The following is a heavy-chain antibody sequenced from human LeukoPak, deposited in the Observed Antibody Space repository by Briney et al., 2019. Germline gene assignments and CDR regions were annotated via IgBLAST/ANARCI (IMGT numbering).Heavy chain of an antibody. J-gene: IGHJ4*02. CDR2: IYYSGST. CDR1: GGSISSSSYY. V-gene: IGHV4-39*07. D-gene: IGHD6-6*01. CDR3: ARASSSSFPTSDYFDY. Sequence: SETLSLTCTVSGGSISSSSYYWGWIRQPPGTGLEWIGSIYYSGSTYYNPSLKSRVTISVDTSKNQFSLKLSSVTAADTAVYYCARASSSSFPTSDYFDYWGQGTLVTVSS.